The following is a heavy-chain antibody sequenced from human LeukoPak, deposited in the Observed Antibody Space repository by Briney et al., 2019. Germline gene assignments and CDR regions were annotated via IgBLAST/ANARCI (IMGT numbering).Heavy chain of an antibody. D-gene: IGHD5-24*01. CDR1: GGSISSYY. V-gene: IGHV3-23*01. Sequence: ETLSLTCTVSGGSISSYYWSWIRQAPGKGLEWVSGISGSGGNTYYADSVKGRFTVSRDNSKNTLYLQMNSLRAEDTAVYFCALEKADSPDYWGQGTLVTVSS. J-gene: IGHJ4*02. CDR2: ISGSGGNT. CDR3: ALEKADSPDY.